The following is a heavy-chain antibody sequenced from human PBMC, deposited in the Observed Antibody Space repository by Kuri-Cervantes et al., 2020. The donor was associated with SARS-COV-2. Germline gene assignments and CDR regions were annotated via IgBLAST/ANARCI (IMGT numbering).Heavy chain of an antibody. CDR3: ARGYSYGYEKASDY. Sequence: SETLSLTCAVYGGSFSGYYWSRIRQPPGKGLEWIGEINHSGSTNYNPSLKSRVTISVDTSKNQFSLKLSSVTAADTAVYYCARGYSYGYEKASDYWGQGTLVTVSS. V-gene: IGHV4-34*01. D-gene: IGHD5-18*01. J-gene: IGHJ4*02. CDR2: INHSGST. CDR1: GGSFSGYY.